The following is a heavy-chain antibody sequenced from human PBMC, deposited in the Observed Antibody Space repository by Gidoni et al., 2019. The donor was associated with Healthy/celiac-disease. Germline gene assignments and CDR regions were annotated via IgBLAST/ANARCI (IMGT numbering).Heavy chain of an antibody. CDR2: ISSSGSTI. CDR1: GFTFSSYE. J-gene: IGHJ6*02. Sequence: EVQLVESGGGLVQPGGSLRLSCAASGFTFSSYEMNWVRQAPGKGLEWVSYISSSGSTIYYADSVKGRFTISRDNAKNSLYLQMNSLRAEDTAVYYCARDIVAKGHYYYGMDVWGQGTTVTVSS. D-gene: IGHD5-12*01. V-gene: IGHV3-48*03. CDR3: ARDIVAKGHYYYGMDV.